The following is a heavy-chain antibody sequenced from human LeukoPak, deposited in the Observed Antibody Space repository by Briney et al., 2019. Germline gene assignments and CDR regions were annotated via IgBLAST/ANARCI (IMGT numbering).Heavy chain of an antibody. J-gene: IGHJ4*02. Sequence: SETLSLTCTVSGGSISSYYWSWIRQPAGKGPESIGHISTSGSTNYNPSLKSRVTMSVDTSKNQFSLKLSSVTAADTAVYYCARYSLWYYDSSGNFDYWGQGTLVTVSS. V-gene: IGHV4-4*07. CDR3: ARYSLWYYDSSGNFDY. D-gene: IGHD3-22*01. CDR2: ISTSGST. CDR1: GGSISSYY.